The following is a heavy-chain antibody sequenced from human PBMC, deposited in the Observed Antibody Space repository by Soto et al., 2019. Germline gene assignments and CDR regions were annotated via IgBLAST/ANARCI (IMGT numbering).Heavy chain of an antibody. CDR2: IDNNGVT. Sequence: PSETLSLTCIVSGGSVYSNGHYWGWIRQPPGKGLEWIGSIDNNGVTNYNSSLKSRVTISRDTSKIQFSLRLTSVTAADTAVYYCGKILVGATGHTDADSWGPETLVTVSS. CDR1: GGSVYSNGHY. V-gene: IGHV4-39*01. J-gene: IGHJ4*02. CDR3: GKILVGATGHTDADS. D-gene: IGHD2-15*01.